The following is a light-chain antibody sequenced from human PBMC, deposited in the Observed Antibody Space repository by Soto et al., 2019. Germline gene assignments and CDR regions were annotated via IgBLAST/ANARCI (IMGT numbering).Light chain of an antibody. CDR3: QQYYGYPWT. J-gene: IGKJ1*01. CDR1: QSMSDW. Sequence: DIPMTQSPSTLSASVGDRVTITCRASQSMSDWLAWYQQKPGKAPDLLIYRASSLESGVPSRFSDSGSGTEFTLTISSLQPEDSATYYCQQYYGYPWTFGQGTEVEVK. CDR2: RAS. V-gene: IGKV1-5*03.